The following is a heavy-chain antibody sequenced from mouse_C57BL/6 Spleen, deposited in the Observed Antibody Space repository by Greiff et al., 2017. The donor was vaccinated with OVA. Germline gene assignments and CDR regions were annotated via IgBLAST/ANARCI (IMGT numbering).Heavy chain of an antibody. CDR3: ARNGWEGDMDY. CDR1: GYAFSSSW. V-gene: IGHV1-82*01. J-gene: IGHJ4*01. D-gene: IGHD1-2*01. Sequence: VQLQQSGPELVKPGASVKISCKASGYAFSSSWMNWVKQRPGKGLEWIGRIYPGDGDTNYNGKFKGKATLTADKTSRTAYMQLSSLTSEDSAVYLCARNGWEGDMDYWGQGTSVTVSS. CDR2: IYPGDGDT.